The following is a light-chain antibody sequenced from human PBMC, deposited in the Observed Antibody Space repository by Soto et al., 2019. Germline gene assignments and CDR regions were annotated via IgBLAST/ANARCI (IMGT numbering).Light chain of an antibody. Sequence: DIQMTQSPSTLSAYVGDRVTITCRASQSVSSWLAWYQQKPGKAPKLLIYTVSNLHSGVPSRFSGSGSGTEFTLTISSLQPDDFATYYCQQFSYYSLTFGQGTKVEMK. CDR1: QSVSSW. V-gene: IGKV1-5*01. CDR3: QQFSYYSLT. J-gene: IGKJ1*01. CDR2: TVS.